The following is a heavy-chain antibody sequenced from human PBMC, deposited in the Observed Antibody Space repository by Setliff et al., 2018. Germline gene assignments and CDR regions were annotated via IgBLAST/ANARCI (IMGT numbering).Heavy chain of an antibody. CDR1: GTSISTGPYY. D-gene: IGHD1-1*01. CDR2: IFSRGSM. CDR3: ARDVWGAGTGWFDP. Sequence: SETLSLTCTVSGTSISTGPYYWTWIRQSAERGLEWIGQIFSRGSMNYRPSLSSRVTISADSSKNQFSLQLVSVTASDTAVYYCARDVWGAGTGWFDPWGLGILVTVSS. V-gene: IGHV4-61*09. J-gene: IGHJ5*02.